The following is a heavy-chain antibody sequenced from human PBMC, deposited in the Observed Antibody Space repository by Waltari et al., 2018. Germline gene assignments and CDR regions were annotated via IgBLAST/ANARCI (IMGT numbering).Heavy chain of an antibody. J-gene: IGHJ6*02. CDR2: IYHSGST. CDR3: ASYEPLQTGVGNYYYGMDV. Sequence: QVQLQESGPGLVKPSETLSLTCAVSGYSISSRYYWGWIRQPPGKGLEWIGSIYHSGSTYYNPSLKSRVTISVDTSKNQFSLKLSPVTAADTAVYYCASYEPLQTGVGNYYYGMDVWGQGTTVTVSS. D-gene: IGHD7-27*01. V-gene: IGHV4-38-2*01. CDR1: GYSISSRYY.